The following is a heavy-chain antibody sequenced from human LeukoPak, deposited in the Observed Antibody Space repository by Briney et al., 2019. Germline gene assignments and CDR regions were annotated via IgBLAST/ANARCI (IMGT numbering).Heavy chain of an antibody. D-gene: IGHD2-2*01. J-gene: IGHJ4*02. CDR2: IKTKTDGGTT. CDR3: NTLYGSSTSYN. Sequence: GGSLRLSCAASGLTFSNAWMSWVRQAPGKGLEWVGRIKTKTDGGTTDYAAPVKGRFTISRNDSKNTVYLQINSLQTDDTAVYYCNTLYGSSTSYNWGQGTLVTVSS. CDR1: GLTFSNAW. V-gene: IGHV3-15*05.